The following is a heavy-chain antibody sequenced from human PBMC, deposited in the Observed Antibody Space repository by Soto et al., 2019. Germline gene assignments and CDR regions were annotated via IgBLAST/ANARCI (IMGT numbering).Heavy chain of an antibody. CDR3: ARDSPPLGAAAAYKGYYYYGMDV. J-gene: IGHJ6*02. V-gene: IGHV1-2*04. CDR1: GYTFTGYY. CDR2: INPNSGGT. Sequence: QVPLVQSGAEVKKPGASVKVSCKASGYTFTGYYMHWVRQAPGQGLEWMGWINPNSGGTNYAQKFQGWVTMTRDTSISTAYMELSRLRSDDTAVYYCARDSPPLGAAAAYKGYYYYGMDVWGQGTTVTVSS. D-gene: IGHD6-13*01.